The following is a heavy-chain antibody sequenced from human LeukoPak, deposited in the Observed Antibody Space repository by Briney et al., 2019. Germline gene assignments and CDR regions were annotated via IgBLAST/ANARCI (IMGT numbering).Heavy chain of an antibody. V-gene: IGHV3-9*01. CDR1: GFTFDDYA. Sequence: GGSLRLSCAASGFTFDDYAMHWVRQAPGKGLEWVSGISWNSGSIGYADSVKGRFTISRDNAKNSLYLQMNSLRAEDTALYYCAKAYCSSTSCYFDYWGQGTLVTVSS. CDR3: AKAYCSSTSCYFDY. D-gene: IGHD2-2*01. J-gene: IGHJ4*02. CDR2: ISWNSGSI.